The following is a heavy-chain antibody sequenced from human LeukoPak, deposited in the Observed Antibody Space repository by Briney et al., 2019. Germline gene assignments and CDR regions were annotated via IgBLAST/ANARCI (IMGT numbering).Heavy chain of an antibody. D-gene: IGHD6-13*01. V-gene: IGHV4-59*12. CDR2: IYYSGSS. Sequence: PSETLSLTCTVSGDSISSYYWSWIRQPPGKGLEWIGYIYYSGSSRYNPSLESRVTMSVDTSKNQFSLKLSSVTAADTAVYYCARGSTWYQTNFDYWGQGTLVTVSS. CDR3: ARGSTWYQTNFDY. J-gene: IGHJ4*02. CDR1: GDSISSYY.